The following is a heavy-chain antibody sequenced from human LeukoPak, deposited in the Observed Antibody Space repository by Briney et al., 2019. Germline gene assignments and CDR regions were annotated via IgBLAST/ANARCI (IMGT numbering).Heavy chain of an antibody. CDR2: IYYSGST. V-gene: IGHV4-59*01. D-gene: IGHD1-26*01. J-gene: IGHJ4*02. CDR1: GGSFSSYY. Sequence: SETLSLTCAVYGGSFSSYYWSWIRQPPGKGLEWIGYIYYSGSTNYNPSLKSRVTISVDTSKNQFSLKLSSVTAADTAVYYCARARIVGATVDYWGQGTLVTVSS. CDR3: ARARIVGATVDY.